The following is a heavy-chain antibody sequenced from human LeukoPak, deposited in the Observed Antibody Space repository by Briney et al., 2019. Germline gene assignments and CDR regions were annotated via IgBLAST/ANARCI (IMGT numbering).Heavy chain of an antibody. V-gene: IGHV1-2*02. CDR3: ARGAEIDYGSGSYLSY. J-gene: IGHJ4*02. CDR1: GYTFTGYY. CDR2: INPNSGGT. Sequence: ASVKVSCKASGYTFTGYYMHWVRQAPGQGLEWMGWINPNSGGTNYAQKFQGRVTMTRDTSISTAYMELSRLRSDDTAVYYCARGAEIDYGSGSYLSYWGQGTLVTVSS. D-gene: IGHD3-10*01.